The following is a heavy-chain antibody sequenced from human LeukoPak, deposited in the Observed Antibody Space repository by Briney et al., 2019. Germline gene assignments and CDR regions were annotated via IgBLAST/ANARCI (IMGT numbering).Heavy chain of an antibody. Sequence: GGSLRLSCAASGFTFSSYAMSWVRQAPGKGLEWVSAISGSGGSTYYADSVKGRFTISRDNSKNTLYLQMNSLRAEDTAVFYCAKASGYSSGWYVTYYYYGMDVWGQGTTVTVSS. CDR1: GFTFSSYA. CDR2: ISGSGGST. J-gene: IGHJ6*02. V-gene: IGHV3-23*01. CDR3: AKASGYSSGWYVTYYYYGMDV. D-gene: IGHD6-19*01.